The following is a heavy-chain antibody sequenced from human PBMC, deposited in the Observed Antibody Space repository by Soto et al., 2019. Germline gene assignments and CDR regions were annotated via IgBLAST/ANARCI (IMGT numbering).Heavy chain of an antibody. CDR2: INPNSGGT. V-gene: IGHV1-2*02. CDR1: GYTFTGYY. Sequence: ASVKVSCKASGYTFTGYYMHWVRQAPGRGLEWMGWINPNSGGTNYAQKFQGRVTMTRDTSISTAYMELSRLRSDDTAVYYCARDLEDYYYGMDVWGQGTTVTVSS. CDR3: ARDLEDYYYGMDV. J-gene: IGHJ6*02.